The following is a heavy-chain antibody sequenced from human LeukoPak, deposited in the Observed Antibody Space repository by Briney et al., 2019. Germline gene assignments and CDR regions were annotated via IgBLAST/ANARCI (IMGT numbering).Heavy chain of an antibody. CDR2: IGGSGGNT. V-gene: IGHV3-23*01. Sequence: RPGGSLRLSCAASGFTFSSYAMSCVRQAPGKGLEWVSAIGGSGGNTYYADSVKGRFTISRDNSKNTLSLQMNSLGAEDTAVYYCAKDGVYGSGSSYYFDYWGQGTLVTVSS. J-gene: IGHJ4*02. CDR1: GFTFSSYA. CDR3: AKDGVYGSGSSYYFDY. D-gene: IGHD3-10*01.